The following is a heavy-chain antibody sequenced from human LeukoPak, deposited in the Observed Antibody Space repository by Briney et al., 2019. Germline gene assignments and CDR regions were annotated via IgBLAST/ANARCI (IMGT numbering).Heavy chain of an antibody. Sequence: GGSLRLSCAASGFTFSSHSMNWVRQTPGKGLEWVSYISSGSSARYYADSVKGRFTISRDNAKKSLCLQMNSLRAEGTALYYCARGPGDFDASDIWGQGTMVTVSS. D-gene: IGHD1-14*01. CDR2: ISSGSSAR. V-gene: IGHV3-48*04. J-gene: IGHJ3*02. CDR1: GFTFSSHS. CDR3: ARGPGDFDASDI.